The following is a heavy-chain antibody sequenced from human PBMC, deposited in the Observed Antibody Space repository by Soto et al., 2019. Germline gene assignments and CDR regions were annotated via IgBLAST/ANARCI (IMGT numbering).Heavy chain of an antibody. D-gene: IGHD2-15*01. V-gene: IGHV1-8*01. CDR1: GYTFTSYD. CDR2: MNPNSGNT. J-gene: IGHJ5*02. Sequence: ASVKVSCKASGYTFTSYDINWVRQATGQGLEWMGWMNPNSGNTGYAQKFQGRVTMTTDTSTSTAYMELRSLRSEDTAVYYCARGGAYIVVVVAATGNWFDPWGQGTLVTVSS. CDR3: ARGGAYIVVVVAATGNWFDP.